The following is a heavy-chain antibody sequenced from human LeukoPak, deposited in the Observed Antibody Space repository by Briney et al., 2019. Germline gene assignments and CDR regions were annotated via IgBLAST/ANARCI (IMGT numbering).Heavy chain of an antibody. CDR2: INQSGST. J-gene: IGHJ4*02. D-gene: IGHD3-3*02. CDR1: GVSISSTSYY. Sequence: PSETLSLTCTVSGVSISSTSYYWGWIRQPPGKGLEWIGEINQSGSTNYNPSLKSRVTISFDTSKNQFSLKLSSVTAADTAVYYCARGRAFFDWGQGTLVTVSS. V-gene: IGHV4-39*07. CDR3: ARGRAFFD.